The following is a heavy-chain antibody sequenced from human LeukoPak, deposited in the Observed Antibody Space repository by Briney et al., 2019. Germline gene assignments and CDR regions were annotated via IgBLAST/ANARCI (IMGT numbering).Heavy chain of an antibody. Sequence: GGSLRLSCAASGFTFSSYGMHWVRQAPGKGLEWVAVIWCDGSNKYYADSVKGRFTISRDNSKNTLYLQMNSLRAEDTAVYYCAREVATMVQGVIIPADYWGQGTLVTVSS. CDR2: IWCDGSNK. D-gene: IGHD3-10*01. CDR1: GFTFSSYG. CDR3: AREVATMVQGVIIPADY. J-gene: IGHJ4*02. V-gene: IGHV3-33*01.